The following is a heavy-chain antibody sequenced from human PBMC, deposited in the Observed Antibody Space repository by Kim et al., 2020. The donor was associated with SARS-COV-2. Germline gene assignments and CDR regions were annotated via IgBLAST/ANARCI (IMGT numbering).Heavy chain of an antibody. V-gene: IGHV3-30*18. CDR1: GFTFSSYG. J-gene: IGHJ6*02. CDR3: AKTRDYYGSGSYIYYYYGMDV. D-gene: IGHD3-10*01. Sequence: GGSLRLSCAASGFTFSSYGMHWVRQAPGKGLEWVAVISYDGSNKYYADSVKGRFTISRDNSKNTLYLQMNSLRAEDTAVYYCAKTRDYYGSGSYIYYYYGMDVGVQGTTVTVSS. CDR2: ISYDGSNK.